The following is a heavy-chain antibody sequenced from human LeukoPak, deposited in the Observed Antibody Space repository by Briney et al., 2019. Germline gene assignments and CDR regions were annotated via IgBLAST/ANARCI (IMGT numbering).Heavy chain of an antibody. CDR2: ISGSGGST. V-gene: IGHV3-23*01. CDR3: AKAVWAVAGTRVYYYYYMDV. D-gene: IGHD6-19*01. Sequence: GGSLRLSCAASGFTFSSYAMSWARQAPGKGLEWVSAISGSGGSTYYADSVKGRFTISRDNSKNTLYLQMNSLRAEDTAVYYCAKAVWAVAGTRVYYYYYMDVWGKGTTVTVSS. CDR1: GFTFSSYA. J-gene: IGHJ6*03.